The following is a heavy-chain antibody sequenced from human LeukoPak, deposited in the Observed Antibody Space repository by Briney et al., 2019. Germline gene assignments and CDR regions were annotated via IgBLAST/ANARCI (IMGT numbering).Heavy chain of an antibody. J-gene: IGHJ4*02. V-gene: IGHV3-23*01. D-gene: IGHD6-19*01. CDR3: AKDKVVGSSGWYSYFDY. CDR1: GFTFSSNA. Sequence: LGGSLRLSCAASGFTFSSNAMSGVRQAPGKGLEWVSAISGSGGSTYYADSVKGRFTISRDNSKNTLYLQMNSLRAEDTAVYYCAKDKVVGSSGWYSYFDYWGQGTLVTVSS. CDR2: ISGSGGST.